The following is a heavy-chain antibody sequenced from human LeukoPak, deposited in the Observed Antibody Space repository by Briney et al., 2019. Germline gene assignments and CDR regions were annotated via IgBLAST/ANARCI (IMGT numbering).Heavy chain of an antibody. J-gene: IGHJ4*02. D-gene: IGHD3-9*01. V-gene: IGHV3-23*01. Sequence: GGSLRLSCAASGFTFSDYAMSWVRQAPGKGLEWVSAITGSGGNTYYADSVKGRFTISRDNSKNTVFLQMNSLRAEDTAVYYCAKWGDYDVLTGYYVSDYWGQGTLVTVSS. CDR3: AKWGDYDVLTGYYVSDY. CDR1: GFTFSDYA. CDR2: ITGSGGNT.